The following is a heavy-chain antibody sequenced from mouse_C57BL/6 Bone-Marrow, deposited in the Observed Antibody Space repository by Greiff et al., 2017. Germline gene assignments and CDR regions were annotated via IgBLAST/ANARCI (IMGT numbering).Heavy chain of an antibody. CDR3: ARYYYAFDY. Sequence: EVKLMESGGGLVQPGGSLSLSCAASGFTFTDYYMSWVRQPPGKALEWLGFIRNKANGYTTEYSAAVKGRFTSSRDNSQSILYLQMNDLRAEDSATYYCARYYYAFDYWGQGTTLTVSS. J-gene: IGHJ2*01. V-gene: IGHV7-3*01. D-gene: IGHD1-1*01. CDR2: IRNKANGYTT. CDR1: GFTFTDYY.